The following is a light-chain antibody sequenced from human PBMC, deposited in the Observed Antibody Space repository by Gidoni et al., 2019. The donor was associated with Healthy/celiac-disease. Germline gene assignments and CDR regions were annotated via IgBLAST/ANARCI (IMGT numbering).Light chain of an antibody. CDR3: QQRSNWPPGYT. V-gene: IGKV3-11*01. CDR1: QSVSSY. J-gene: IGKJ2*01. CDR2: DAS. Sequence: EIVFTQSPATLSLSPGERATLSCRASQSVSSYLACYQQTPGQAPRLLIYDASNRATGIPARFSGSGSGTDFTITISSLEPEDFAVYYCQQRSNWPPGYTFGQGTKLEIK.